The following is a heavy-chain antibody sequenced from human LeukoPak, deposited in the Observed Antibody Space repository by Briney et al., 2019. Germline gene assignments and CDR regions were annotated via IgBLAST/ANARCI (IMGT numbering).Heavy chain of an antibody. J-gene: IGHJ5*02. D-gene: IGHD6-13*01. CDR1: GFTFSSYW. Sequence: PGGSLRLSCAASGFTFSSYWMHWVRQAPGKGLAWVSRINSDGSSTSYADSVKGRFTISRDNAKNTLYLQMNSLRAEDTAVYYCARDGYSSSWVNWFDPWGQGTLVTVSS. V-gene: IGHV3-74*01. CDR2: INSDGSST. CDR3: ARDGYSSSWVNWFDP.